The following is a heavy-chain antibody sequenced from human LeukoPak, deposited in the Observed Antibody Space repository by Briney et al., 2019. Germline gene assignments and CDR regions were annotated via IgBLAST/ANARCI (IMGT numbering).Heavy chain of an antibody. D-gene: IGHD5-12*01. CDR1: GGTFSSYA. V-gene: IGHV1-69*04. J-gene: IGHJ6*02. CDR2: IIPILGIA. Sequence: ASVKVSCKASGGTFSSYAISWVRQAPGQGLEWMGRIIPILGIANYAQKFQGRVTITADKSTSTAYMELSSLRSEDTAVYYCASRYSGYPVYYYYGMDVWGQGTTVTVSS. CDR3: ASRYSGYPVYYYYGMDV.